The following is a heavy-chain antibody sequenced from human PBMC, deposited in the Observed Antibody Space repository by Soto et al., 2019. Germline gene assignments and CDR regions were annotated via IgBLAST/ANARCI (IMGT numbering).Heavy chain of an antibody. J-gene: IGHJ6*02. CDR1: GYTFTGYY. D-gene: IGHD4-17*01. Sequence: GASVKVSCKASGYTFTGYYMHWVRQAPGQGLEWMGWINPNSGGTNYAQKFQGWVTMTRDTSISIAYMELSRLRSDDTAVYYCARGDYGDSRGMDVWGQGTTVTVSS. CDR2: INPNSGGT. V-gene: IGHV1-2*04. CDR3: ARGDYGDSRGMDV.